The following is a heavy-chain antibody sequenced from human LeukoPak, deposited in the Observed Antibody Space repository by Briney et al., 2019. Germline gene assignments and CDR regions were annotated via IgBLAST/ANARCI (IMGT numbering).Heavy chain of an antibody. D-gene: IGHD6-19*01. CDR2: ISGSGGST. V-gene: IGHV3-23*01. CDR3: AKVESGGSGWYPDY. Sequence: GGSLRLSCAASGFTFSSYAMSWVRQAPGKGLEWVSAISGSGGSTYYADSVKGRFTISRDNSKNTLYLQMNSLRAEDTAVYYCAKVESGGSGWYPDYWGQGTLVTVSS. J-gene: IGHJ4*02. CDR1: GFTFSSYA.